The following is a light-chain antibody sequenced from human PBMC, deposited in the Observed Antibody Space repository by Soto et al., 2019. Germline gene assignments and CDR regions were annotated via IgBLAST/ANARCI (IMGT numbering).Light chain of an antibody. CDR1: SSDVGSFNL. CDR3: CSYACSYTVI. J-gene: IGLJ2*01. V-gene: IGLV2-23*01. CDR2: EAN. Sequence: QSALTQPASVSGSPGQSITISCTGTSSDVGSFNLVSWYQQHPGQAPKLMIYEANNRPSWISNRFSGSKSGNTASLTISGLQAEDEADYYCCSYACSYTVIFGGGTTLTVL.